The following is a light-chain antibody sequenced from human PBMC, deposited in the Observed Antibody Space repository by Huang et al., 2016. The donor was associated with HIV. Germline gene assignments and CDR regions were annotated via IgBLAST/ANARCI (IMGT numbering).Light chain of an antibody. CDR1: QSLVSSDGNTY. J-gene: IGKJ1*01. Sequence: DVVMTQLPLSLPVALGQSASIFCKSSQSLVSSDGNTYLNWCQQRPGQPPRRLIYQVSNRDTRVPDRFSGSGSGTHFALRINRVEAEDVAIYYCMQGTHWPGTFGQGTKMEI. CDR3: MQGTHWPGT. V-gene: IGKV2-30*01. CDR2: QVS.